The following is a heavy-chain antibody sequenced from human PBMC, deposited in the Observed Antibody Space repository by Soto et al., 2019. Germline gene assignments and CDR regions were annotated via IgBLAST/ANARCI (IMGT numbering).Heavy chain of an antibody. D-gene: IGHD3-22*01. J-gene: IGHJ6*02. Sequence: LRLSCAASGFTVSSNYMSWVRQAPGKGLEWVSVIYSGGSTYYADSVKGRFTISRDNSKNTLYLQMNSLRAEDTAVYYCARGGGYYDSSGSYGMDVWGQGTTVTVSS. CDR3: ARGGGYYDSSGSYGMDV. CDR1: GFTVSSNY. V-gene: IGHV3-53*01. CDR2: IYSGGST.